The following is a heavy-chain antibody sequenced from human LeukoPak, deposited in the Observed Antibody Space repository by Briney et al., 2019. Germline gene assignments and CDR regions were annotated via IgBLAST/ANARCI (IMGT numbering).Heavy chain of an antibody. J-gene: IGHJ6*03. D-gene: IGHD3-10*01. CDR1: GGSISSGSYY. Sequence: SETLSLTCTVSGGSISSGSYYWSWIRQPAGKGLEWIGRIYTSGSTNYNPSLKSRVTISVDTSKNQFSLKLSSVTAADTAVYYCAKGQNYYGSGSYYYYYYMDVWGKGTTVTVSS. CDR2: IYTSGST. V-gene: IGHV4-61*02. CDR3: AKGQNYYGSGSYYYYYYMDV.